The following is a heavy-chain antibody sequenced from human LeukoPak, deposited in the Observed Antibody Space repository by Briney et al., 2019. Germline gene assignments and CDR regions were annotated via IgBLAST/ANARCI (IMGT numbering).Heavy chain of an antibody. D-gene: IGHD6-13*01. V-gene: IGHV3-74*01. Sequence: GGSLRLSCAASGFTFSRYYMHWVRQAPGKGLVWVSRINSDGSSTTYADSVKGRFTISRDNAKNTLYLQMNSLKVEDTAVYYCTRVFVGDEYSSSGYWGQGTLVTVSS. CDR2: INSDGSST. CDR1: GFTFSRYY. CDR3: TRVFVGDEYSSSGY. J-gene: IGHJ4*02.